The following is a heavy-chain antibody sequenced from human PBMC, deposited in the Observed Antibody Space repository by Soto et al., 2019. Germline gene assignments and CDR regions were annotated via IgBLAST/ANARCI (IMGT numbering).Heavy chain of an antibody. V-gene: IGHV1-69*13. CDR3: ARDSGGVYCGGDCYAFDI. D-gene: IGHD2-21*02. Sequence: SVKVSCKASGGTFSSYAISWVRQAPGQGLEWMGGIIPIFGTANYAQRFQGRVTITADESTSTAYMELSSLRSEDTAVYYCARDSGGVYCGGDCYAFDIWGQGTMVTVSS. J-gene: IGHJ3*02. CDR1: GGTFSSYA. CDR2: IIPIFGTA.